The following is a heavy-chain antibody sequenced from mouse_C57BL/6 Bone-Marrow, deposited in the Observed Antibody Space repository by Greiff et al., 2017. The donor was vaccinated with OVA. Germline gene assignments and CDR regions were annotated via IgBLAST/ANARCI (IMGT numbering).Heavy chain of an antibody. CDR2: IYPGSGNI. CDR3: GRAERLRDYFDY. V-gene: IGHV1-76*01. CDR1: GYTFTDYY. J-gene: IGHJ2*01. D-gene: IGHD2-2*01. Sequence: VQLQQSGAELVRPGASVKLSCKASGYTFTDYYISWVKQRPGQGLEWIARIYPGSGNIYYNEKFKGKATLTAEKSSSTAYMQLSSLTSDDSAFYCCGRAERLRDYFDYWGQGTTLTVSS.